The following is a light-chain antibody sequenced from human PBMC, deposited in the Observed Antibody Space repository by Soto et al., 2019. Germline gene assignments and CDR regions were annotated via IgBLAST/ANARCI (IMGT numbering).Light chain of an antibody. J-gene: IGLJ1*01. CDR3: GTWDSSLSIFV. Sequence: QSALTQPPSVSAAPGQKVTISCSGSSSNIGKNYVSWYQQVPGTAPKLLIYENDKRPSGIPDRFSGSKSGTSATLGITGLQTGDEADYYCGTWDSSLSIFVFGTGTKVTVL. CDR1: SSNIGKNY. V-gene: IGLV1-51*02. CDR2: END.